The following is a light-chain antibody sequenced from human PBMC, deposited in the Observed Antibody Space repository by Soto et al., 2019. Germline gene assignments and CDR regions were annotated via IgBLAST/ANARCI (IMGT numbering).Light chain of an antibody. CDR2: GAS. J-gene: IGKJ1*01. Sequence: EIVIAQSPATLSVSPVDGATLSCQASQSVSSNIAWYQQKPGQAPRLLIYGASTRATDVPARFSGSGSGTEFTLTISSLQSEDFAVYYCQQYNNWPETFGQGTKVDIK. CDR1: QSVSSN. CDR3: QQYNNWPET. V-gene: IGKV3-15*01.